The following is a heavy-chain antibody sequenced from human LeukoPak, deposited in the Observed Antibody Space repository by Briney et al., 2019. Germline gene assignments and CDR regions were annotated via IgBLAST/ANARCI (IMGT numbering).Heavy chain of an antibody. CDR2: IKQDGSER. V-gene: IGHV3-7*01. J-gene: IGHJ4*02. CDR3: ARGSMHVYHLYTDY. D-gene: IGHD3-16*01. CDR1: GFTYTNYW. Sequence: GGSLRLSCAASGFTYTNYWVSRFRQAPGQGLEWVASIKQDGSERYYVDSVKGRFTISRDNAKNSLFLQLSSLRVEDTAVYYCARGSMHVYHLYTDYWGQGTLVNGSS.